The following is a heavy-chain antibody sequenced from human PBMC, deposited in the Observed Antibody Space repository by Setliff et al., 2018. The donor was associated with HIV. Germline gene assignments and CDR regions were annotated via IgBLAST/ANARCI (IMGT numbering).Heavy chain of an antibody. D-gene: IGHD3-10*01. Sequence: GGSLRLSCAASGFTFTSYGMHWVRQAPGKGPEWVSYISSSGNSIYYADSVKGRFSISRDNAKNSLYLQMNSLRAEDTAVYYCVRDWLVREIIAVYYFDHWGQGTLVTVSS. CDR3: VRDWLVREIIAVYYFDH. J-gene: IGHJ4*02. CDR2: ISSSGNSI. CDR1: GFTFTSYG. V-gene: IGHV3-48*01.